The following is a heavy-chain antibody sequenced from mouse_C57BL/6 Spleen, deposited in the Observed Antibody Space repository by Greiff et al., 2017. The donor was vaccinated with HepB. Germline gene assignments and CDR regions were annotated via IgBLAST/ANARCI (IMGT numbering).Heavy chain of an antibody. CDR2: INPNNGGT. J-gene: IGHJ3*01. V-gene: IGHV1-26*01. D-gene: IGHD2-4*01. CDR1: GYTFTDYY. Sequence: EVQLQQSGPELVKPGASVKISCKASGYTFTDYYMNWVKQSHGKSLEWIGDINPNNGGTSYNQKFKGKATLTVDKSSSTAYMELRSLPSEDSAVYYCARMDYDYGWFAYWGQGTLVTVSA. CDR3: ARMDYDYGWFAY.